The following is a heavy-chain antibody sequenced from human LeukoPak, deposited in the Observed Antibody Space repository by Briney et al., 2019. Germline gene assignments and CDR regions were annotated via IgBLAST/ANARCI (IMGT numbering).Heavy chain of an antibody. Sequence: PGGSLRLSCGASGLTVSSYGMSWVRQAPGKGLEWVSTIIGSAVNTYYADSVKGRFTISRDNSKNTLYLQMNSLRAEDTAVYYCAKLPEKAVTGGFDCWGQGTLVTVSS. J-gene: IGHJ4*02. CDR3: AKLPEKAVTGGFDC. CDR1: GLTVSSYG. D-gene: IGHD6-19*01. V-gene: IGHV3-23*01. CDR2: IIGSAVNT.